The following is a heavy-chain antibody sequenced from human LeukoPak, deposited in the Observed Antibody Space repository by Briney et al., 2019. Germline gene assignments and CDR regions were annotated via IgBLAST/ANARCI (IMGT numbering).Heavy chain of an antibody. J-gene: IGHJ4*02. CDR3: ARDPTEGFGELFSPPDY. Sequence: GGSLRLSCAASGFTFDDYGMSWVRQAPGKGLEWVSGINWNGGSTDYADSVQGRFTISRDNAKNSLYLQMNSLRAEDTALYYCARDPTEGFGELFSPPDYWGQGTLVTVSS. CDR1: GFTFDDYG. D-gene: IGHD3-10*01. V-gene: IGHV3-20*04. CDR2: INWNGGST.